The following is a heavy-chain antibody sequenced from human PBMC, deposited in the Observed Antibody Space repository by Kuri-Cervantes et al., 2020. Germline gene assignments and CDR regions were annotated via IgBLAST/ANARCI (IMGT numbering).Heavy chain of an antibody. CDR2: ISHLGNT. Sequence: SETLSLTCAVYGGSFTGYYWNWLRQSPGKGLEWIGDISHLGNTNYNPSLKSRVTISAVTSRSQFSLKLSSVTAADTAVYYCARLPFSGWGYMDVWGKGTTVTVSS. D-gene: IGHD6-19*01. CDR3: ARLPFSGWGYMDV. CDR1: GGSFTGYY. V-gene: IGHV4-34*01. J-gene: IGHJ6*03.